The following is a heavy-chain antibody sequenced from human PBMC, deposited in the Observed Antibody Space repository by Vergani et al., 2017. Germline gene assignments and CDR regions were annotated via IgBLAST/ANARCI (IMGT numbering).Heavy chain of an antibody. J-gene: IGHJ4*02. CDR3: ARMGGYXEWDAFRIGYFDS. D-gene: IGHD2-2*01. CDR2: IYSTGST. CDR1: GDSISSGVYY. V-gene: IGHV4-31*03. Sequence: QVQLQESGPGLVKPSQTLALTCSVSGDSISSGVYYWNWIRQHPGKGLEWIGYIYSTGSTHHNPSLRRRINMSVDTSKNQFSLKLNSVTAADAAMYYCARMGGYXEWDAFRIGYFDSWGPGILVTVSS.